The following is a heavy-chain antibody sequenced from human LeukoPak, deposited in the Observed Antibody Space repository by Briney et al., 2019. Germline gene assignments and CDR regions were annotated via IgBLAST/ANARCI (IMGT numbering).Heavy chain of an antibody. Sequence: PSETLSLTCTVSGGSISSSSYYWGWIRQPPGKGLEWIGSIYYSGSTYYNPSLKSRVTISVDTSKNQFSLKLSSVTAADTAVYYCASYSGYDLSPPHHWGQGTLVTVSS. CDR1: GGSISSSSYY. CDR3: ASYSGYDLSPPHH. CDR2: IYYSGST. V-gene: IGHV4-39*01. D-gene: IGHD5-12*01. J-gene: IGHJ4*02.